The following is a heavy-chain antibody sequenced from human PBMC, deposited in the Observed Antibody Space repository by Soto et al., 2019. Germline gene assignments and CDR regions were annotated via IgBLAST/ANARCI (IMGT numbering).Heavy chain of an antibody. CDR1: GYTFTNYG. CDR2: ISIYIGST. D-gene: IGHD3-22*01. Sequence: ASVKVSCKASGYTFTNYGISWVRQAPGQGLEWMGWISIYIGSTDYAQNFQGRVTMTADTSSSTAYMELRSLRSDDTAVYYCARAYHTWAYYDSSGTPLLYDKYYGVNYW. V-gene: IGHV1-18*01. J-gene: IGHJ6*01. CDR3: ARAYHTWAYYDSSGTPLLYDKYYGVNY.